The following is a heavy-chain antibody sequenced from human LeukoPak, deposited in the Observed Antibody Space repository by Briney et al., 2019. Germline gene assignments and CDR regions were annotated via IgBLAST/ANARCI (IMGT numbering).Heavy chain of an antibody. CDR2: INQDDNEK. V-gene: IGHV3-7*01. D-gene: IGHD3-10*01. CDR1: GSPFHNYW. CDR3: ARGLYGSGRRSLMAH. J-gene: IGHJ4*02. Sequence: GGSLRLSCAASGSPFHNYWMTWVRQAPGKGLEWVANINQDDNEKYYLDSVKGRFTISTDNAETSLFLQMTSLRVEDTAIYYCARGLYGSGRRSLMAHWGPGTLVAVSS.